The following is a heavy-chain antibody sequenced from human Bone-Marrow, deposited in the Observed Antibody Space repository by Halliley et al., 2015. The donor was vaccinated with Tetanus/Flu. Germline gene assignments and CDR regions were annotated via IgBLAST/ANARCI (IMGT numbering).Heavy chain of an antibody. J-gene: IGHJ4*02. V-gene: IGHV4-59*01. D-gene: IGHD3-16*01. Sequence: EWIGNIYGNGSTAYNPPLRSRVTISEDTSKNQFSLKLSSVTAADTAVYYCARERGEILDYWGQGALVTVSS. CDR2: IYGNGST. CDR3: ARERGEILDY.